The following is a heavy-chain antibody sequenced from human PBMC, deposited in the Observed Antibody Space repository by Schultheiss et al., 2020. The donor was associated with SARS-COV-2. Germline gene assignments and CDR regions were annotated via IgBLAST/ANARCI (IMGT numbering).Heavy chain of an antibody. J-gene: IGHJ3*02. Sequence: GSLRLSCAVYGGSFSGYYWSWIRQPPGKGLEWIGEINHSGSTNYNPSLKSRVTISVDKSKNQFSLKLSSVTAADTAVYYCARVPYYPGGAFDIWGQGTMVTVSS. CDR3: ARVPYYPGGAFDI. CDR2: INHSGST. D-gene: IGHD1-26*01. V-gene: IGHV4-34*01. CDR1: GGSFSGYY.